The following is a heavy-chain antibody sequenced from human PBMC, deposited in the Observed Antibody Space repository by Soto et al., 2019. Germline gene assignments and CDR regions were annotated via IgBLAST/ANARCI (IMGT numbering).Heavy chain of an antibody. Sequence: GGSLRLSCAVSGLTVSGKKYVAWVRQAPGKGLEWVSGFYDLDGTYYADSLKGRFTTSGDSSRTIVYLQMNGLRPEDTAVYYCVTWHLQEHAYDVWGQGTTVTVSS. D-gene: IGHD4-4*01. V-gene: IGHV3-53*01. CDR2: FYDLDGT. J-gene: IGHJ3*01. CDR3: VTWHLQEHAYDV. CDR1: GLTVSGKKY.